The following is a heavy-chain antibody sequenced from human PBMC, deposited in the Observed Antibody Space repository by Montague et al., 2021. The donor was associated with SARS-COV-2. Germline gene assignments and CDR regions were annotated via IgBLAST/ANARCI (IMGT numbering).Heavy chain of an antibody. CDR1: GGSINSYY. CDR2: VHYTGST. CDR3: ARAQNICFIANCVNYFDL. V-gene: IGHV4-59*01. Sequence: SETLSLTCTVSGGSINSYYWSWIRQSPGKGLEWIGYVHYTGSTKYNPSLKTRVTLSLDTPKNHFSLRLNSVTAADTAVYYCARAQNICFIANCVNYFDLWGLGALVSVSS. J-gene: IGHJ4*02. D-gene: IGHD1-1*01.